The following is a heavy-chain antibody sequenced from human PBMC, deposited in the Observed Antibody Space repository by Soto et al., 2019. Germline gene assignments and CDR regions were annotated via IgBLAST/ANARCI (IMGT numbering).Heavy chain of an antibody. V-gene: IGHV3-23*01. Sequence: EVQLLESGGGLVQPGGSLRLSCAASGFTFSSYAMSWVRQAPGKGLEWVSAISGSGGSTDYADSVKGRFTISRDNSKNKLYLQVNSLRAEDTAVYYCAKDGVGYCISTSCYSVYYWGQGTLVTVSS. CDR3: AKDGVGYCISTSCYSVYY. J-gene: IGHJ4*02. CDR1: GFTFSSYA. D-gene: IGHD2-2*01. CDR2: ISGSGGST.